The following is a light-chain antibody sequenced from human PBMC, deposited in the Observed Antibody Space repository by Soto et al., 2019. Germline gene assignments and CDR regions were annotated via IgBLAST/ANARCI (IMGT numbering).Light chain of an antibody. Sequence: DIQMTQSPATLSASAGDRVTITCRASHSISSWLAWYQQKPGKAPKLLIYDASSLESGVPSRFSGSGSGTEFTLTISSLQPDDFATYYCKQYNSYSITFGQGTRLEIK. CDR2: DAS. J-gene: IGKJ5*01. CDR3: KQYNSYSIT. V-gene: IGKV1-5*01. CDR1: HSISSW.